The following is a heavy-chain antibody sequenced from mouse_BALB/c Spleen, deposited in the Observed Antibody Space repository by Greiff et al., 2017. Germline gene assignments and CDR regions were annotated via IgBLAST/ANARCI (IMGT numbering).Heavy chain of an antibody. CDR3: ARVGSMITTGDY. CDR2: ILPGSGST. V-gene: IGHV1-9*01. J-gene: IGHJ2*01. D-gene: IGHD2-4*01. Sequence: QVQLQQSGAELMKPGASVKISCKATGYTFSSYWIEWVKQRPGHGLEWIGEILPGSGSTNYNEKFKGKATFTADTSSNTAYMQLSSLTSEDSAVYYCARVGSMITTGDYWGQGTTLTVSS. CDR1: GYTFSSYW.